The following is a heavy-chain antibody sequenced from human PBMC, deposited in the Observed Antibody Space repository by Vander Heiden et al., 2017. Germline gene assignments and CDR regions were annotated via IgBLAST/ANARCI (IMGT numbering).Heavy chain of an antibody. J-gene: IGHJ4*01. V-gene: IGHV3-9*01. Sequence: EVKLVESGGGLVQPGRSMRLSGAASGFTFYEYAMHWVRQAPGKGLEWFSGISWNSGSIGYADSVMGRFTISRDNAKNSLYLQMNSMRAEDTALYYCAKDGIRWLAAPHDYWGHGTLVTVSS. D-gene: IGHD6-6*01. CDR2: ISWNSGSI. CDR1: GFTFYEYA. CDR3: AKDGIRWLAAPHDY.